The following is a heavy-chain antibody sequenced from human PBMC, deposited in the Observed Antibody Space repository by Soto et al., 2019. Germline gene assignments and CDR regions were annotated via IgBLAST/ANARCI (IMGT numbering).Heavy chain of an antibody. CDR2: INHSGST. V-gene: IGHV4-34*01. D-gene: IGHD6-6*01. Sequence: PSETLSLTCAVYGGSFSGYYWSWIRQPPGKGLEWIGEINHSGSTNYNPSLKSRVTISVDTSKNQFSLKLGSVTAADTAVYYCARAIAARPGGLYYYYYGMDVWGQGTTVTVSS. J-gene: IGHJ6*02. CDR3: ARAIAARPGGLYYYYYGMDV. CDR1: GGSFSGYY.